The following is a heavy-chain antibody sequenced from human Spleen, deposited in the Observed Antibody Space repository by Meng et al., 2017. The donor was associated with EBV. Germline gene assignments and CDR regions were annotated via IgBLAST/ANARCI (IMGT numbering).Heavy chain of an antibody. CDR3: ATEGARTTVAPRGWFDP. CDR2: INADSGDT. V-gene: IGHV1-3*01. Sequence: QVQLVQSGAEVKRPGXSVKVSCKASGYTFRNYGLHWVRQAPGQRLEWMGWINADSGDTEVSQQFQGRVNITSDTSASTAYMELRSLRFEDTARYYCATEGARTTVAPRGWFDPWGQGTLVTVSS. CDR1: GYTFRNYG. J-gene: IGHJ5*02. D-gene: IGHD4-23*01.